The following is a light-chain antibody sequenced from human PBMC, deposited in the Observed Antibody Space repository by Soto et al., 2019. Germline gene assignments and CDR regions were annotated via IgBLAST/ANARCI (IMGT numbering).Light chain of an antibody. CDR2: DVS. CDR1: SSDVGGYNY. V-gene: IGLV2-14*01. CDR3: SSYTSSSTYVV. Sequence: QSALTQPASVSGSPGQSITISCIGTSSDVGGYNYVSWYQQHPSKAPKLMIYDVSNRPSGVSNRFSGSKSGNTASLTISGLQAEDEADYHCSSYTSSSTYVVFGGGTKLTVL. J-gene: IGLJ2*01.